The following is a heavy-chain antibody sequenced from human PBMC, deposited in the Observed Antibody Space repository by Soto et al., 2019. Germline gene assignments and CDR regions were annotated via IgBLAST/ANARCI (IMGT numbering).Heavy chain of an antibody. CDR2: ISSSGSTI. V-gene: IGHV3-48*03. Sequence: GGSLRLSCAASGFTFSSYEMNWVRQAPGKGLEWVSYISSSGSTIYYADSVKGRFTISRDNAKNSLYLQMNSLRAEDTAVYYCARDGDSSGYYYAPSAFDIWGQGTMVTVSS. D-gene: IGHD3-22*01. CDR3: ARDGDSSGYYYAPSAFDI. J-gene: IGHJ3*02. CDR1: GFTFSSYE.